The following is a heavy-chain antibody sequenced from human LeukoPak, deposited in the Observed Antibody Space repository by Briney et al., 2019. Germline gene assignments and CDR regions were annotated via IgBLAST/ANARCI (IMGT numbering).Heavy chain of an antibody. CDR1: GFTFSSYG. CDR3: AKDRTALRYFDWLLSD. CDR2: ISYDGSNK. V-gene: IGHV3-30*18. D-gene: IGHD3-9*01. J-gene: IGHJ4*02. Sequence: GRSLRLSCAASGFTFSSYGMHWVRQAPGKGLEWVAVISYDGSNKYYADSVKGRFTISRDNSKNTLYLQMNSLRAEDTAVYYCAKDRTALRYFDWLLSDWGQGTLVTVSS.